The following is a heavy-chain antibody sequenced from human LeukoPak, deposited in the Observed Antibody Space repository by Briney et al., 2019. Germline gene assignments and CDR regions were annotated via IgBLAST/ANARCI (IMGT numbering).Heavy chain of an antibody. V-gene: IGHV3-9*01. D-gene: IGHD6-19*01. CDR3: AKDRSGYSSGWYRGDAFDI. J-gene: IGHJ3*02. CDR1: GFTFDDYA. CDR2: ISWNSGSI. Sequence: GGSLRLSCAASGFTFDDYAMHWVRQAPGKGLEWVSGISWNSGSIGYADSVKGRFTISRDNAKNSLYLQMNSLRAEDTALYYCAKDRSGYSSGWYRGDAFDIWGQGTMVTVSS.